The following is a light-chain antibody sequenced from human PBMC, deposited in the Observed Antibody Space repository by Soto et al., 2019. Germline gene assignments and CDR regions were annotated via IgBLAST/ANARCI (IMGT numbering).Light chain of an antibody. CDR1: QSVSSN. V-gene: IGKV3-15*01. CDR2: GAS. CDR3: QQYNNWPPWT. Sequence: EIVMTQSPATLSVSPGERATLSCRASQSVSSNLAGYQQKPGQAPRLLIYGASTRATGIPARFSGSGSGTESTFNISSLQSEDFAVYYCQQYNNWPPWTFGQGTKVEIK. J-gene: IGKJ1*01.